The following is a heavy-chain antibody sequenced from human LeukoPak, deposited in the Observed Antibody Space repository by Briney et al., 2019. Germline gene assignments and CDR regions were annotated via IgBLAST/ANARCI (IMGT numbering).Heavy chain of an antibody. CDR1: GGSISSYY. V-gene: IGHV4-59*01. J-gene: IGHJ6*03. Sequence: SETLSLTCTVSGGSISSYYWSWIRQPPGKGLEWIGYIYYSGSTNYNPSLKSRVTISVDTSKNQFSLKLSSVTAADTAVYYCARGTEGGGLPSYYYYYYMDVWGKGTTVTVSS. D-gene: IGHD4-11*01. CDR2: IYYSGST. CDR3: ARGTEGGGLPSYYYYYYMDV.